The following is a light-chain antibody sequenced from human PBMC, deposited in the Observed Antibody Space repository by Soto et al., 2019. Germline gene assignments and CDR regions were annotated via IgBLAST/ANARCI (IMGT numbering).Light chain of an antibody. V-gene: IGKV4-1*01. CDR1: QSLLYSFNNKNY. Sequence: DIVMTQSPDSLTVSLGERATINCKSSQSLLYSFNNKNYLAWYQQKPGQPPKLLIHWASNREFGVPDRISGSGSGTDFTLTISSLQTEDVAVYYCQQYETPWTFGQGTKVEIK. CDR2: WAS. CDR3: QQYETPWT. J-gene: IGKJ1*01.